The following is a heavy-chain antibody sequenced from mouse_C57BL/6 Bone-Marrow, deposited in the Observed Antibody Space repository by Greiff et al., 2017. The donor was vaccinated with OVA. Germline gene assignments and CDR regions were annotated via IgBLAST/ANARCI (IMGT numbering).Heavy chain of an antibody. CDR2: IDPETGGT. Sequence: QVQLKESGAELVRPGASVTLSCKASGYTFTDYEMHWVKQTPVHSLEWIGAIDPETGGTAYNQKFKGKAILTADKSSSTAYMELRSLTSEDSAVYYCTRGDYWGQGTTLTVSS. J-gene: IGHJ2*01. CDR1: GYTFTDYE. CDR3: TRGDY. V-gene: IGHV1-15*01.